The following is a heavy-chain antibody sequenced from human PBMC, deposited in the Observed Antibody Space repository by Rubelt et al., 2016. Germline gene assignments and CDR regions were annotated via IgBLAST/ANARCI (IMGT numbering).Heavy chain of an antibody. CDR2: MVYSGDYQ. D-gene: IGHD3-3*01. CDR1: GFTFTTSG. V-gene: IGHV3-21*01. J-gene: IGHJ4*02. Sequence: EVQLVESGGGLVKPGGSLRLSCVASGFTFTTSGMTWIRQAPGKGLEWVSTMVYSGDYQYYADSVKGRFTVSRDNAWNSLFLQMNSLRFDDTAMYFFARYGSEWSRDYWGQGTLVTVSS. CDR3: ARYGSEWSRDY.